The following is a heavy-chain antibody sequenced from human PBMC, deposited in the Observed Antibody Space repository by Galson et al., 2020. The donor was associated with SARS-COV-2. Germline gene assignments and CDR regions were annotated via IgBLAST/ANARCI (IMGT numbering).Heavy chain of an antibody. D-gene: IGHD3-22*01. V-gene: IGHV4-38-2*02. CDR3: AGQGVNMIVLVTVPGWYFDL. Sequence: SETLSLTCTVSGYSVSTTNYWCWVRQPPGRGLEWSGSVYPSGPTYYNPSLKSRVITSVDTSKHQSSLRLDSVTAADTALYYCAGQGVNMIVLVTVPGWYFDLWGRGTLVTVSS. CDR2: VYPSGPT. J-gene: IGHJ2*01. CDR1: GYSVSTTNY.